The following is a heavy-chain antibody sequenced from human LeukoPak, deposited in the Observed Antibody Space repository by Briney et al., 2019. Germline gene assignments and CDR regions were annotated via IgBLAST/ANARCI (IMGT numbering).Heavy chain of an antibody. V-gene: IGHV4-30-4*08. CDR2: IYYSGST. CDR1: GGSISSGDYY. D-gene: IGHD6-13*01. J-gene: IGHJ3*02. Sequence: SQTLSLTCTVSGGSISSGDYYWSWIRQPPGKGLEWIGYIYYSGSTNYNPSLKSRVTISVDTSKNQFSLKLSSVTAADTAVYYCARIAAAGTTDAFDIWGQGTMVTVSS. CDR3: ARIAAAGTTDAFDI.